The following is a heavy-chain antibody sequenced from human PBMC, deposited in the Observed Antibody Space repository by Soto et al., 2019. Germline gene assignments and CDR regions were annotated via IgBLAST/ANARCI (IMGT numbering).Heavy chain of an antibody. D-gene: IGHD6-13*01. CDR1: GYTFTSYG. J-gene: IGHJ4*02. CDR3: ARAPDAATAEPDF. CDR2: SSAYNGNT. V-gene: IGHV1-18*01. Sequence: ASVKVSCKASGYTFTSYGISWVRQAPGQGLEWMGWSSAYNGNTNYVQNLQGRVTMTTDTSTSTAYMELRSLRSDDTAVYYCARAPDAATAEPDFWGQGTLVTVSS.